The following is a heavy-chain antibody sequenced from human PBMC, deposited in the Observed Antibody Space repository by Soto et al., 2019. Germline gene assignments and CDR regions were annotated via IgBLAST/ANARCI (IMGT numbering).Heavy chain of an antibody. CDR1: GYSFTDYY. V-gene: IGHV1-2*02. Sequence: QVHLVQSGAEVKKPGASVKVSCKASGYSFTDYYMHWVRQAPGQSLEWMGWINTKTGGTNYAQRVQGRVTMTGDTSINTAYMELSRLRSDDTAVYYCARVGPTGWFDPWGQGTVVTVSS. CDR2: INTKTGGT. J-gene: IGHJ5*02. CDR3: ARVGPTGWFDP.